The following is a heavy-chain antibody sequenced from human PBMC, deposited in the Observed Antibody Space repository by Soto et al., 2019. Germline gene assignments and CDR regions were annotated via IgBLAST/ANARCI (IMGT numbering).Heavy chain of an antibody. CDR2: ISYDGTNN. CDR1: GFTFSSYG. Sequence: PGGSLRLSCAASGFTFSSYGMHWVRQAPGKGLEWVAVISYDGTNNYYTESVKGRFTISRDNSKNTLFLQMNSLRAEDTAVYFFAKGDCSGGSCYFSAFDIWGQGTMVTVSS. V-gene: IGHV3-30*18. D-gene: IGHD2-15*01. CDR3: AKGDCSGGSCYFSAFDI. J-gene: IGHJ3*02.